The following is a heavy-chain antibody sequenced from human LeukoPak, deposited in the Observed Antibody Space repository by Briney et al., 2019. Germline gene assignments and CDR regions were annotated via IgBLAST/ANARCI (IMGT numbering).Heavy chain of an antibody. Sequence: GGSLRLSCAASGFTVSSDYMGWVRQAPEKGLEWVSLISSGGSTYYADSLKGRFTVSRDNSKNTLYLQMNSLRAEDTAVYYCGRVGDGYNDNYWGQGTLVTVSS. J-gene: IGHJ4*02. CDR1: GFTVSSDY. D-gene: IGHD5-24*01. CDR3: GRVGDGYNDNY. V-gene: IGHV3-66*01. CDR2: ISSGGST.